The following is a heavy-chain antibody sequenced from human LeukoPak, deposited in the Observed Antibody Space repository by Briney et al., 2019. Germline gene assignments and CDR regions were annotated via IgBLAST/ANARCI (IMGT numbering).Heavy chain of an antibody. V-gene: IGHV3-20*04. CDR1: GFTFDDYG. CDR2: INWNGGST. J-gene: IGHJ4*02. Sequence: GGSLRLSCAASGFTFDDYGMSWVRQAPGKGLEWVSGINWNGGSTGYAGSVKGRFTISRDNAKNSLYLQMNSLRAEDTALYYCARDVQDPNAHQHYFDYWGQGTLVTVSS. CDR3: ARDVQDPNAHQHYFDY. D-gene: IGHD2-8*01.